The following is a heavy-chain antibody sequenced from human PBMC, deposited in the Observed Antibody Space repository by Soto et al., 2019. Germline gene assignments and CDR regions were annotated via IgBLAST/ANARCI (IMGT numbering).Heavy chain of an antibody. CDR3: AKGTYSSSWYYYYYYGMDV. Sequence: GGSLRLSCAASGFTFSSYGMHWVRQAPGKGLEWVAVISYDGSNKYYADSVKGRFTISRDNSKNTLYLQMNSLRAEDTAVYYCAKGTYSSSWYYYYYYGMDVWGQGTTVTVSS. CDR2: ISYDGSNK. CDR1: GFTFSSYG. J-gene: IGHJ6*02. V-gene: IGHV3-30*18. D-gene: IGHD6-13*01.